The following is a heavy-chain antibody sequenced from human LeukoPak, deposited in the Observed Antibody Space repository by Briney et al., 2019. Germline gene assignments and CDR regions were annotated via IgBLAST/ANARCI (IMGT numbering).Heavy chain of an antibody. Sequence: PGGSLRLSCAASGFTFSSYEMNWVRQAPGKGLEWVSYISSSGSTIYYADSVKGRFTISRDNAKNSLYLQMNSLRAEDTAVYYCARITVTSRGGIDYWGQGTLVTVSS. J-gene: IGHJ4*02. D-gene: IGHD4-17*01. CDR3: ARITVTSRGGIDY. CDR1: GFTFSSYE. V-gene: IGHV3-48*03. CDR2: ISSSGSTI.